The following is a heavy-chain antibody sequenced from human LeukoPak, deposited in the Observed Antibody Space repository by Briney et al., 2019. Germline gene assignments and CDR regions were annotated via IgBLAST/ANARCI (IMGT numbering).Heavy chain of an antibody. Sequence: SVKVSCKASGFTFTSSAVQWVRQARGQRLEWIGWIVVGSGNANYAQKFQERVTITRDMSTSTAYMELSSLRSEDTAVYYCAADKGPVGRRGAFDIWGQGTMVTVSS. D-gene: IGHD2-15*01. V-gene: IGHV1-58*01. J-gene: IGHJ3*02. CDR2: IVVGSGNA. CDR1: GFTFTSSA. CDR3: AADKGPVGRRGAFDI.